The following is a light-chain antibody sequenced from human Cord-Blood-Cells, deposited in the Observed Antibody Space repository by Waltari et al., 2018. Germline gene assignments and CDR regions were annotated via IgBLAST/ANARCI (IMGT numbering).Light chain of an antibody. Sequence: IVMTQSPHSLAVSLAERATIHCNSSQSVLYSSNNKNYLAWYQQKPGQPPKLLIYWASTRESGVPDRFSGSGSGTDFTLTISSLQAEDVAVYYCQQYYSTPLTFGGGTKVEIK. V-gene: IGKV4-1*01. J-gene: IGKJ4*01. CDR2: WAS. CDR3: QQYYSTPLT. CDR1: QSVLYSSNNKNY.